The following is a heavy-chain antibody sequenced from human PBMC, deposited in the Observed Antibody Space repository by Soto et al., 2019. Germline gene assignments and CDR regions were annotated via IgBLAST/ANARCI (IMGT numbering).Heavy chain of an antibody. D-gene: IGHD2-21*02. CDR1: GGTVASSHW. Sequence: QVQLQESGPRLEKPSGSLSLTCGVSGGTVASSHWWSWVRQSPGGGLEWIGNVYHTGDTNLNPSLQSRVTISVDKSNNQFSLRLNSLTAADTAVYFCAREIVTAGGNNYFDPWGPGTLVTVSS. J-gene: IGHJ5*02. CDR3: AREIVTAGGNNYFDP. V-gene: IGHV4-4*02. CDR2: VYHTGDT.